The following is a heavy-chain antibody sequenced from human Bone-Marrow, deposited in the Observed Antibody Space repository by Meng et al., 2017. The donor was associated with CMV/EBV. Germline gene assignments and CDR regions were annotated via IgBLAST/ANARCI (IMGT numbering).Heavy chain of an antibody. Sequence: GGSLRLSCKGSGYSFTSYWIGWVRQMPGKGLEWMGIIYPGDSDTRYSPSFQGQVTISADKSISPAYLQWSSLKASDTAMYYCARQTGELPYYFDYWGQGTLVTVSS. CDR3: ARQTGELPYYFDY. J-gene: IGHJ4*02. V-gene: IGHV5-51*01. D-gene: IGHD1-26*01. CDR2: IYPGDSDT. CDR1: GYSFTSYW.